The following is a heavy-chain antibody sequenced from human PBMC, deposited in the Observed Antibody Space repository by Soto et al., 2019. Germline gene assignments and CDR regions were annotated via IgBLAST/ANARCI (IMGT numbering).Heavy chain of an antibody. CDR3: AAASDYGDYDYSDYFDY. J-gene: IGHJ4*02. Sequence: PGGSLRLSCAASGFTFSSYSMNWVRQAPGKGLEWVSSISSSSSYIYYADSVKGRFTISRDNAKNSLYLQMNSLRAEDTAVYYCAAASDYGDYDYSDYFDYWGQGTLVTVSS. CDR2: ISSSSSYI. CDR1: GFTFSSYS. D-gene: IGHD4-17*01. V-gene: IGHV3-21*01.